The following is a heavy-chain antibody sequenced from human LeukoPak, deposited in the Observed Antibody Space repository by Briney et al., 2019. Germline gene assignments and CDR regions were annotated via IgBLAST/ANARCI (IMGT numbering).Heavy chain of an antibody. J-gene: IGHJ4*02. V-gene: IGHV3-53*01. CDR3: ARDKDGYNLGFDY. CDR1: GFTVSSNY. D-gene: IGHD5-24*01. Sequence: GGSLRLSCAASGFTVSSNYMSWVRQAPGKGLEWVSVIYSGGSTYYADSVKGRFTISRDNSKNTLYLQMNSLRAEDTAVYYCARDKDGYNLGFDYWGQGTLVTGSS. CDR2: IYSGGST.